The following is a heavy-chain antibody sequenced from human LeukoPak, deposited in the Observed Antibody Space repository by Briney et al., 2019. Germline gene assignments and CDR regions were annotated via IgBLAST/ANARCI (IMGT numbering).Heavy chain of an antibody. V-gene: IGHV3-7*01. CDR3: TRDEAAAAN. CDR2: IKQDGREI. Sequence: GGSLQLSCAGSGFTFSNYWMSWVRQAPGKGPEWVANIKQDGREIHYLDSVKGRFTISRDNAKSSLYLQMNSLKVEDTAVYYCTRDEAAAANWGQGTLVTVSS. CDR1: GFTFSNYW. J-gene: IGHJ4*02. D-gene: IGHD6-13*01.